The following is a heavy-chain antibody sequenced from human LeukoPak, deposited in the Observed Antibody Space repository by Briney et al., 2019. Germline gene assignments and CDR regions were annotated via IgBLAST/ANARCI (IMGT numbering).Heavy chain of an antibody. CDR2: ISGDGGST. Sequence: TGGSLRLSCAASGFTFDDYAMHWVRHAPGKGLEWVSLISGDGGSTYYADSVKGRFTISRDNSKNSLYLQMNSLRTEDTALYYCAKGKGGYSFNYFDYWGQGTLVTVSS. V-gene: IGHV3-43*02. CDR1: GFTFDDYA. D-gene: IGHD5-18*01. J-gene: IGHJ4*02. CDR3: AKGKGGYSFNYFDY.